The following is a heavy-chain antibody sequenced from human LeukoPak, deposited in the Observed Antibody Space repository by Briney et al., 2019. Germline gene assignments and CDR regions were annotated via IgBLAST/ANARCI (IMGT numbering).Heavy chain of an antibody. D-gene: IGHD1-26*01. CDR1: GFTFNSFA. Sequence: GGSLRLSCVASGFTFNSFALTWVRQAPGKGLEWVSSISSSSSYIYYADSVKGRFTISRDNAKNSLYLQMNSLRAEDTAVYYCARDRGRVGASMVYWGQGTLVTVSS. CDR3: ARDRGRVGASMVY. J-gene: IGHJ4*02. CDR2: ISSSSSYI. V-gene: IGHV3-21*01.